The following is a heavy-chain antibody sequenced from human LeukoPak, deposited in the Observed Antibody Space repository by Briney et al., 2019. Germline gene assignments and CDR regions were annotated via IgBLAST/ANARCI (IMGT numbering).Heavy chain of an antibody. J-gene: IGHJ4*01. D-gene: IGHD3-3*01. CDR3: AKSVFGVVTPFDY. V-gene: IGHV3-7*03. CDR2: IKQDGSEK. Sequence: GGSLRLSCVASGFTFSSYWMHWVRQAPGKGLEWVANIKQDGSEKYYVDSVKGRFTISRDNAKNSLFLQMNSLRAEDTAVYYCAKSVFGVVTPFDYWGHGTLVTVSS. CDR1: GFTFSSYW.